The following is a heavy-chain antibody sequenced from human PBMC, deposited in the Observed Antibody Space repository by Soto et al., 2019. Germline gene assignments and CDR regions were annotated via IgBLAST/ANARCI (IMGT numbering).Heavy chain of an antibody. V-gene: IGHV3-23*01. Sequence: VHLLESGGGLVHPGESLRLSCGASGFTFSSCVMTWVRQAPGKGLEWVSCITDSGTGTYYADSVKGRFTISRDNSKTTMYLQMNNLRAEDTGVYYCAKGLINGRWYAEDWGQGTLVTVSS. CDR3: AKGLINGRWYAED. J-gene: IGHJ4*02. CDR2: ITDSGTGT. D-gene: IGHD6-13*01. CDR1: GFTFSSCV.